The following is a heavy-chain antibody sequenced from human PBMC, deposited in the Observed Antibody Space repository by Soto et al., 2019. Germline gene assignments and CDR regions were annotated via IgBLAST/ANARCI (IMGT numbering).Heavy chain of an antibody. Sequence: QLHLVQSGAVVKKPGASVTVSCSASGYPVTAYYMHWVRQAPGRGLEWMGGINPATGAAKYTQTFRGRATMTRDPSTSTVFMELSGLTSEDTAVFYWARGGGVGVAGSAAFDMWGQGTLVTVSS. CDR3: ARGGGVGVAGSAAFDM. CDR1: GYPVTAYY. V-gene: IGHV1-2*02. D-gene: IGHD3-3*01. CDR2: INPATGAA. J-gene: IGHJ3*02.